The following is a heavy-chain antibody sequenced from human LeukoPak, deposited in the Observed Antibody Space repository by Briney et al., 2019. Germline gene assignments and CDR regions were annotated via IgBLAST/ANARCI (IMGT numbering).Heavy chain of an antibody. CDR3: AGSVGATSYFDY. J-gene: IGHJ4*02. D-gene: IGHD1-26*01. CDR1: GGSISSGGYS. V-gene: IGHV4-31*03. CDR2: IYHSGST. Sequence: SETLSLTCTVSGGSISSGGYSWTWIRQHPGKGLEWIGYIYHSGSTYYNPSLKSRVTISVDTSKNQFPLKLSSVTAADTAVYYCAGSVGATSYFDYWGQGTLVTVSS.